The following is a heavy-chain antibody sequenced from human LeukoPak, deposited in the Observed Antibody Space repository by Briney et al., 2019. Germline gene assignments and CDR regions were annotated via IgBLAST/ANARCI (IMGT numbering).Heavy chain of an antibody. Sequence: GGSLRLSCAASGFTFSSYDMHWVRQATGEGLEWVSAIGTAGDTYYPGSVKGRFTISRENAKNSLYLQMNSLRAGDTAVYYCARVASAAGNSGGLDYWGQGTLVTVSS. CDR1: GFTFSSYD. D-gene: IGHD6-13*01. CDR2: IGTAGDT. J-gene: IGHJ4*02. V-gene: IGHV3-13*01. CDR3: ARVASAAGNSGGLDY.